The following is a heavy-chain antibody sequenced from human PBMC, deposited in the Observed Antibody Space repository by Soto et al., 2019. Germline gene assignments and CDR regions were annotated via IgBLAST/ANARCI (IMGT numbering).Heavy chain of an antibody. CDR2: ISDVGSNK. V-gene: IGHV3-30-3*01. D-gene: IGHD3-3*01. CDR3: ARDSNKYFSSRRSGFDI. Sequence: QVQLEESGGGVVQSGRSLRLSCAASGFTFNFFSLHWVRQAPGKGLEWVAVISDVGSNKYYADFVKGRFTISRDNSKNTLYLEMNSLRTEDTAVYYCARDSNKYFSSRRSGFDIWGQGTMVTGSS. J-gene: IGHJ3*02. CDR1: GFTFNFFS.